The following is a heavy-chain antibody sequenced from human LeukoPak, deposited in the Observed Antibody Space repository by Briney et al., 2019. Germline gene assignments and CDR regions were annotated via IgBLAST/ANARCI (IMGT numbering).Heavy chain of an antibody. V-gene: IGHV4-34*01. CDR1: GGSFSGYY. Sequence: ASETLSLTCAVYGGSFSGYYWSWVRQPPEKGLEWIGEINHSGSTNYNPSLKSRVTISVDTSKNQFSLELTSVTAADTAVYYCARAPNWNYAQNYYFDYWGQGTLVTVSS. D-gene: IGHD1-7*01. CDR2: INHSGST. CDR3: ARAPNWNYAQNYYFDY. J-gene: IGHJ4*02.